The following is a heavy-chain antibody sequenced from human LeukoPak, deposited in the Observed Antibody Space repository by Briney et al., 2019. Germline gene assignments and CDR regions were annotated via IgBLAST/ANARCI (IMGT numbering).Heavy chain of an antibody. CDR3: AKDTTISRNWFDP. CDR1: GFTLSNYD. J-gene: IGHJ5*02. Sequence: GGSLRLSRAASGFTLSNYDMHWVRQAPGKGLEWVAFIQYDENNKYYADSVKGRFTISRDNSKNTLYLQMNSLRVEDTAIYYCAKDTTISRNWFDPWGQGTLVTVSS. CDR2: IQYDENNK. D-gene: IGHD5-24*01. V-gene: IGHV3-30*02.